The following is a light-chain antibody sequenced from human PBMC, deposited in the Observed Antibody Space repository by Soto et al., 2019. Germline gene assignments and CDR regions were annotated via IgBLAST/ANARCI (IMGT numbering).Light chain of an antibody. CDR1: SGHSSYI. Sequence: QLVLTQSSSASASLGSSVKLTCTLSSGHSSYIIAWHQQQPGKAPRYLMKLEGSGSYNKGSGVPDRFSGSSSGADRYLTISNPQFEDEADYYCETWDSNIHWVFGGGTKLTVL. CDR2: LEGSGSY. V-gene: IGLV4-60*02. CDR3: ETWDSNIHWV. J-gene: IGLJ3*02.